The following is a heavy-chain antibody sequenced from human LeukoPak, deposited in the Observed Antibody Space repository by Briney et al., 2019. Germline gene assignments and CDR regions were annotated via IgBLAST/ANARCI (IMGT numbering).Heavy chain of an antibody. CDR3: AKDQGEMATIEPDAFDI. V-gene: IGHV3-30*02. Sequence: PGGSLRLSCAASGFTFSSYGMHWVRQAPGKRLEWVALGRFTISRDNSKNTLYLQMNSLRAEDTAVYYCAKDQGEMATIEPDAFDIWGQGTMVTVSS. CDR1: GFTFSSYG. D-gene: IGHD5-24*01. J-gene: IGHJ3*02.